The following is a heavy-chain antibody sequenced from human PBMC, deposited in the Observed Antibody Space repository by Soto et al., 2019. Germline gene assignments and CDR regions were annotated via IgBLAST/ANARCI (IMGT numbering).Heavy chain of an antibody. D-gene: IGHD3-22*01. Sequence: AALKVSCKASGYTFTSYGISWVRLAPREGLEWMGWISAYNGNSNYAQKLQGRVTMTTDTSTSTAYMELRSLRSDDTAVYYCARGIYDSSGYYPLAEYVQHWGQGTLVTVS. CDR2: ISAYNGNS. CDR3: ARGIYDSSGYYPLAEYVQH. J-gene: IGHJ1*01. CDR1: GYTFTSYG. V-gene: IGHV1-18*01.